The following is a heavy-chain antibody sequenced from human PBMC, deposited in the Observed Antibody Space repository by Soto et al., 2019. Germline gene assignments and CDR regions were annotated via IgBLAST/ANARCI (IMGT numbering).Heavy chain of an antibody. CDR1: GGSFRCYD. V-gene: IGHV4-34*01. D-gene: IGHD3-10*01. Sequence: PSDTLYIGCAVYGGSFRCYDGGWILQPPGKGLEWIGEINHSGSTNYNPSLKSRVTISVDTSKNQFSLKLSSVTAADTAVYYCARGNQYYYGSGSYYNNWFDPWGQGTLVTVSS. CDR2: INHSGST. CDR3: ARGNQYYYGSGSYYNNWFDP. J-gene: IGHJ5*02.